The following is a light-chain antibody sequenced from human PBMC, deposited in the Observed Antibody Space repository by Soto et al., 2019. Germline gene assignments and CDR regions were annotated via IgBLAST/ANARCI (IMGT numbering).Light chain of an antibody. Sequence: DIQMTQSPSTLSASVGDRVTITCRASQSISTWLAWYQQKPGKAPKLLIYKASSLEGGVPSRFGGSGSWTLFNITISSLHPDDFATYYCQQYNSYPLTFGGETTVDIK. CDR1: QSISTW. V-gene: IGKV1-5*03. CDR3: QQYNSYPLT. J-gene: IGKJ4*01. CDR2: KAS.